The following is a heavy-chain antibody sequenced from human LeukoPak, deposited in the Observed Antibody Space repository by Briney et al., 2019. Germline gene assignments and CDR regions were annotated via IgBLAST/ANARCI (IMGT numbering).Heavy chain of an antibody. J-gene: IGHJ4*02. CDR1: GFIFSSYG. V-gene: IGHV3-33*01. CDR2: IWSDGSQK. Sequence: PGRSLRLSCAASGFIFSSYGFHWVRQAPGKGLEWVAAIWSDGSQKYYTDSVKGRFTISRDDSKSTLYLHMNSLRAEDTAVYYCAREGQLGSGGFDYWGQGTLVTVSS. CDR3: AREGQLGSGGFDY. D-gene: IGHD6-6*01.